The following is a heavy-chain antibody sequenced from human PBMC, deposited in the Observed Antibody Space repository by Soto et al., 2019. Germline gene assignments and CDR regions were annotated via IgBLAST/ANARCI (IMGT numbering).Heavy chain of an antibody. CDR3: VRDQYSGYDFAP. CDR1: GASIAGGSYY. J-gene: IGHJ5*02. D-gene: IGHD5-12*01. CDR2: IPSRGRP. Sequence: PSETLSLTCSVSGASIAGGSYYWSWVRQPPGKGLEWIGYIPSRGRPFYNPSLTSRGTISADSSKNQLSLQLTSVTAADTAVYYCVRDQYSGYDFAPWGQGNLV. V-gene: IGHV4-30-4*01.